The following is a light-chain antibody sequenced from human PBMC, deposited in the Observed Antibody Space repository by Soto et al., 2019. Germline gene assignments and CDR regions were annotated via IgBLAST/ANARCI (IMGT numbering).Light chain of an antibody. J-gene: IGLJ2*01. CDR1: SSNIGSHY. Sequence: QSVLTQPPSASETPGQRVTISCAGNSSNIGSHYVYWYHQVPGMAPKLLIFRNDQRPSGVSDRFSGSKSGTSASLAISGLRSEDEGDYYCAAWDDSLSGRVVFGGGTKVTVL. V-gene: IGLV1-47*01. CDR3: AAWDDSLSGRVV. CDR2: RND.